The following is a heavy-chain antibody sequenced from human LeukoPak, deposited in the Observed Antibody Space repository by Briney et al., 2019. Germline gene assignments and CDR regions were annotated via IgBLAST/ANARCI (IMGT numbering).Heavy chain of an antibody. D-gene: IGHD3-22*01. Sequence: GGSLRLSCAASGFTFSDYYMSWIRQAPGKGLDWVSYISSSGSTIYYADSVKGRFIISRDNAKNSLYLQMNSLRAEDTAVYYCARGRYYDSSGFTLDLWGRGTLVTVSS. J-gene: IGHJ2*01. CDR1: GFTFSDYY. V-gene: IGHV3-11*04. CDR3: ARGRYYDSSGFTLDL. CDR2: ISSSGSTI.